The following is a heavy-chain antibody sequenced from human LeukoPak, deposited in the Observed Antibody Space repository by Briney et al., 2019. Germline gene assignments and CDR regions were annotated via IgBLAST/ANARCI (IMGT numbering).Heavy chain of an antibody. CDR2: IRYDGSNK. CDR1: GFTFSSYG. Sequence: GGSLRLSCAASGFTFSSYGMHWVRQAPGKGLEWVAFIRYDGSNKYYADSVKGRFTISRDNSKNTLYLQMNSLRAEDTAVYYCTPLATRIHDYGDYGVPFDPWGQGTLVTVSS. V-gene: IGHV3-30*02. CDR3: TPLATRIHDYGDYGVPFDP. D-gene: IGHD4-17*01. J-gene: IGHJ5*02.